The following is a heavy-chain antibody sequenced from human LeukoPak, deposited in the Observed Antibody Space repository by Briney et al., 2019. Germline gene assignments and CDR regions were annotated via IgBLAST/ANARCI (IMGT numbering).Heavy chain of an antibody. CDR2: IYSGGST. CDR3: ARVGFAVTTSGWFDP. CDR1: GFTVSSNY. D-gene: IGHD4-17*01. V-gene: IGHV3-53*01. J-gene: IGHJ5*02. Sequence: GGSLRLSCAASGFTVSSNYMSWVRQAPGKGLEWVSVIYSGGSTYYADSVKGRFTISRDNAKNSLYLQMNSLRAEDTAVYYCARVGFAVTTSGWFDPWGQGTLVTVSS.